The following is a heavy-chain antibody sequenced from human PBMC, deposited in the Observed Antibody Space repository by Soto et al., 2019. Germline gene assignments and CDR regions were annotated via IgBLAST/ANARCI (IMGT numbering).Heavy chain of an antibody. CDR2: ISAYNGNT. CDR1: GYTFTSYG. D-gene: IGHD6-13*01. CDR3: ARAGGYSRTTPNPRAYDMDV. V-gene: IGHV1-18*01. J-gene: IGHJ6*02. Sequence: ASVKVSCKASGYTFTSYGISWVRQAPGQGLEWMGWISAYNGNTKYAQKFQGRVTITRDTSTSTAYMELNSLRAEDTAVYYCARAGGYSRTTPNPRAYDMDVWGQGTTVTVSS.